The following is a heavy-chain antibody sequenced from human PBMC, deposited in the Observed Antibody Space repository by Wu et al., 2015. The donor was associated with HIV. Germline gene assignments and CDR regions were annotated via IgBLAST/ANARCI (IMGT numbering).Heavy chain of an antibody. CDR1: GYIFSSYD. Sequence: QVQLVQSGAEVKKPGASVKVSCKASGYIFSSYDINWVRQAPGQGLEWMGWMNPNSGNTGYAQKFQGRVTVTRDTSITTAYMELSSLRSEDTAVYYCARGNRGGIVMDPDAKHNYYYYNGRLGQKGPRSPSP. CDR3: ARGNRGGIVMDPDAKHNYYYYNGR. CDR2: MNPNSGNT. V-gene: IGHV1-8*03. D-gene: IGHD2-21*01. J-gene: IGHJ6*03.